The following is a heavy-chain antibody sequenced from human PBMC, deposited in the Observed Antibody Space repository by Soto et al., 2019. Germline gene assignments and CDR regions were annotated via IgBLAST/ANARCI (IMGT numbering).Heavy chain of an antibody. V-gene: IGHV4-39*01. CDR1: GGSISSSSYY. D-gene: IGHD2-8*01. Sequence: SETLSLTCTVSGGSISSSSYYWGWIRQPPGKGLEWIGSIYYSGSTYYNPSLKSRVTISVATSKNKFSLKLTSVTAADTAVYYCARRSVYCTNGVCFDYWGQGTLVTVSS. CDR2: IYYSGST. CDR3: ARRSVYCTNGVCFDY. J-gene: IGHJ4*02.